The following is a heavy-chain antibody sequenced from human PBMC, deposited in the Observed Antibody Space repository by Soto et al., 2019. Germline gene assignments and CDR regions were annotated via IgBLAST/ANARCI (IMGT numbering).Heavy chain of an antibody. CDR3: ARVYDFWSGPGDY. CDR2: ISYDGSNK. Sequence: RSGGSLRLSCAASGFTFSSYAMHWVRQAPGKGLEWVAVISYDGSNKYYADSVKGRFTISRDNSKNTLYLQMNSRRAEDTAVYYCARVYDFWSGPGDYWGQGTLVTVSS. CDR1: GFTFSSYA. D-gene: IGHD3-3*01. J-gene: IGHJ4*02. V-gene: IGHV3-30-3*01.